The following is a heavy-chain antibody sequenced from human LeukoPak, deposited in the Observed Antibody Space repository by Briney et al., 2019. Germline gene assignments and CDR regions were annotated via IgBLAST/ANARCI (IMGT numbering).Heavy chain of an antibody. J-gene: IGHJ4*02. Sequence: ASVKVSCKASGYTFTGYYMHWVRQAPGQGLEWMGWINPNSGGTNYAQKFQGRVTMTRDTSISTAYMELSRLRSDDTAVYYCARVRLVYGDYSWDYWGQGTLVTVSS. V-gene: IGHV1-2*02. D-gene: IGHD4-17*01. CDR3: ARVRLVYGDYSWDY. CDR1: GYTFTGYY. CDR2: INPNSGGT.